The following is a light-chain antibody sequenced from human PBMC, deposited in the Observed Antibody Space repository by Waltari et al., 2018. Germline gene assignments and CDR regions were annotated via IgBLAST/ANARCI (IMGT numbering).Light chain of an antibody. CDR3: FSYAGSSFVV. J-gene: IGLJ2*01. CDR2: DVS. CDR1: SSDVGGYNY. V-gene: IGLV2-23*02. Sequence: QSALTQPASVSGSPGQSITISCTGTSSDVGGYNYVSWYQQHPGKAPKLLVYDVSKRPSGVSTRFSCSKSGNTASLTISGLQAEDEADYYCFSYAGSSFVVFGGGTKLTVL.